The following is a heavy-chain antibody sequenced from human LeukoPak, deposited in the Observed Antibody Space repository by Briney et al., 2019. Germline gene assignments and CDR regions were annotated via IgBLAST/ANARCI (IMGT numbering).Heavy chain of an antibody. CDR1: GGSISSHY. CDR3: ARGEEDV. J-gene: IGHJ6*04. D-gene: IGHD1-26*01. V-gene: IGHV4-59*11. CDR2: IYYSGST. Sequence: SETLSLTCTVSGGSISSHYWSWIRQPPGKGLEWIGYIYYSGSTNYNPSLKSRVTISVDTSKNQFSLKLSSVTAADTAVYYCARGEEDVWGKGTTVTVSS.